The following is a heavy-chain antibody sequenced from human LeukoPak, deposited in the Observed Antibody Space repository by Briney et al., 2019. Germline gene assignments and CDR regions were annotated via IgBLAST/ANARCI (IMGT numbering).Heavy chain of an antibody. CDR2: IYTSGST. D-gene: IGHD6-19*01. V-gene: IGHV4-4*07. CDR3: ARGRAGTGSLDY. J-gene: IGHJ4*02. CDR1: GGSISSYY. Sequence: SETLSLTCSVSGGSISSYYWSWIRQPAGKGLEWIGRIYTSGSTNYNPSLKSRVTMSIDTSKNQFSLKLSSVTAADTADYYCARGRAGTGSLDYWGQGTLVTVSS.